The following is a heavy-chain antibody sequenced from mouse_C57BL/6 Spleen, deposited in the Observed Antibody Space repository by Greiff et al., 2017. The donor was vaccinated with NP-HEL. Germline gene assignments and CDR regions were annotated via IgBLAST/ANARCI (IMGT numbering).Heavy chain of an antibody. CDR3: AREAGSSYPFDY. CDR2: ISYDGSN. J-gene: IGHJ2*01. D-gene: IGHD1-1*01. Sequence: DVKLQESGPGLVKPSQSLSLTCSVTGYSITSGYYWNWIRQFPGNKLEWMGYISYDGSNNYNPSLKNRISITRDTSKNQFFLKLNSVTTEDTATYYCAREAGSSYPFDYWGQGTTLTVSS. CDR1: GYSITSGYY. V-gene: IGHV3-6*01.